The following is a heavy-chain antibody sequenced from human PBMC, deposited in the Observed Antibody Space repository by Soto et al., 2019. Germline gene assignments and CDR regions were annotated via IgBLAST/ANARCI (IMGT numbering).Heavy chain of an antibody. CDR2: INPNSGGT. CDR3: ARSLGYCSGGSCYGDYYMDV. D-gene: IGHD2-15*01. V-gene: IGHV1-2*04. J-gene: IGHJ6*03. Sequence: QVQLVQSGAEVKKPGASVKVSCKASGYTFTGYYMHWVRQAPGQGLEWMGWINPNSGGTNYAQKFQGWVNMTRDTSISTAYMELSRLRSDDTAVYYCARSLGYCSGGSCYGDYYMDVWGKGTTVTVSS. CDR1: GYTFTGYY.